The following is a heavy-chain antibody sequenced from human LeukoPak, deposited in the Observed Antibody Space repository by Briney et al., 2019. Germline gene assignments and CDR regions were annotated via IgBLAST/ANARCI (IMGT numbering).Heavy chain of an antibody. CDR2: IYYSGST. Sequence: SETLSLTCAVSGESFSDYYWSWIRQPPGKGLEWIGYIYYSGSTYYNPSLKSRVTISVDTSKNQFSLKLSSVTAADTAVYYCARVYDFWSGHNWFDPWGQGTLVTVSS. J-gene: IGHJ5*02. CDR3: ARVYDFWSGHNWFDP. D-gene: IGHD3-3*01. V-gene: IGHV4-30-4*01. CDR1: GESFSDYY.